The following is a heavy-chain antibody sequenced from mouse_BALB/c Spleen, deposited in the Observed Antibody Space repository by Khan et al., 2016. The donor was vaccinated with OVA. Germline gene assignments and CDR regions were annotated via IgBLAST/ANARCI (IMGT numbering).Heavy chain of an antibody. D-gene: IGHD1-1*01. CDR3: ARVNYGTRDYFDY. CDR2: ILPGSGSR. Sequence: QMQLEESGAELMKPGASVKISCKATGYTFSGYWLEWVKQRPGHGLEWIGEILPGSGSRNYNEKFKGKATFTADISSKTTYMQLSSLTSEDSAVYYCARVNYGTRDYFDYWGQGTTLIVSS. J-gene: IGHJ2*01. CDR1: GYTFSGYW. V-gene: IGHV1-9*01.